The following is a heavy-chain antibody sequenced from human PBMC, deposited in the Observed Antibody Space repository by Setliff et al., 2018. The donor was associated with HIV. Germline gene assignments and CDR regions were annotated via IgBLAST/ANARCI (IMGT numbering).Heavy chain of an antibody. J-gene: IGHJ4*02. D-gene: IGHD3-9*01. CDR2: IIPVFGPP. Sequence: SVKVSCKASGGTLNNYAISWVRQAPGQGLEWMGGIIPVFGPPDYARKFQDRVTFTADESTRTAYMELSSLSSEDTAVYYCAIPRAGYFEWFFDYWGQGTLVTVSS. V-gene: IGHV1-69*13. CDR1: GGTLNNYA. CDR3: AIPRAGYFEWFFDY.